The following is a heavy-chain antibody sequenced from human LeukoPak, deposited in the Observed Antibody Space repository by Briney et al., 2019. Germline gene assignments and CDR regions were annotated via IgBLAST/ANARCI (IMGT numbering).Heavy chain of an antibody. CDR1: GFTFRNYW. CDR3: AGGPGFLIDC. Sequence: PGGSLRLSCAASGFTFRNYWMSWVSQAPGKGLEWVANIKQDGSEKHYVDSVKGRLTISRDNAKNLLYLQMNSLRVEDTAVYYCAGGPGFLIDCWGQGTLVTVSS. J-gene: IGHJ4*02. V-gene: IGHV3-7*01. CDR2: IKQDGSEK. D-gene: IGHD3-3*01.